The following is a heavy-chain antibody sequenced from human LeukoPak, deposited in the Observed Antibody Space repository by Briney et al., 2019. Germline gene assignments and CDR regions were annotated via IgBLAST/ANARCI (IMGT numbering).Heavy chain of an antibody. V-gene: IGHV7-4-1*02. CDR3: ARAASLDY. CDR2: IDTNTGKP. Sequence: ASVKVSCKASGYTFTSYAMNWVRQAPGQGLEWMGWIDTNTGKPTYAQGFTGRFVFSLDSSVSTAYLQINSLNAEGTAVYYCARAASLDYWGQGTLVTVSS. D-gene: IGHD2-2*01. CDR1: GYTFTSYA. J-gene: IGHJ4*02.